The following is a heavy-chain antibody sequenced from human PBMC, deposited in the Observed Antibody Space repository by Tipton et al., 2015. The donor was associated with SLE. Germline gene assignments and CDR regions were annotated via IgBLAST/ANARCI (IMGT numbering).Heavy chain of an antibody. V-gene: IGHV3-7*01. CDR1: GSTFSSYW. D-gene: IGHD2-8*01. Sequence: SLRLSCAASGSTFSSYWMSWVRQAPGKGLEWVANIKQDGSEKYYVDSVKGRFTISRDNAKNSLYLQMNSLRAEDTAVYYCARSSPGVFDIWGRGTMVTVSS. CDR3: ARSSPGVFDI. CDR2: IKQDGSEK. J-gene: IGHJ3*02.